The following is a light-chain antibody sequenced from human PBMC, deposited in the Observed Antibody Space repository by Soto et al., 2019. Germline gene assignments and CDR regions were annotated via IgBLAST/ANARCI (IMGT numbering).Light chain of an antibody. J-gene: IGLJ1*01. Sequence: QSVLTQSPSASASLGAWVKLTCTRSSGHSSYAIAWHQQQPEKGPRYLMKLNSDGSHSKGDGIPDRFSGSSSGAERDLTISSLQSEDEADYYCQTWGTGIHYVFGTGTKLTVL. CDR2: LNSDGSH. CDR3: QTWGTGIHYV. V-gene: IGLV4-69*01. CDR1: SGHSSYA.